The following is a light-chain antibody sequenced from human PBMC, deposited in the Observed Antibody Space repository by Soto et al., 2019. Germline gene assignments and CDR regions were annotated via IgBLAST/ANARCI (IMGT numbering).Light chain of an antibody. CDR2: GAS. Sequence: EHVLTPSARTLAFSPLERPTLSFGTSQSVSSSYLAWYQQKPGQAPRLLIHGASSRATGIPDRISGSGSGTDFTLTISRLEPEDFAVYYCQQYGSSPITFGQGTRLEI. J-gene: IGKJ5*01. CDR1: QSVSSSY. CDR3: QQYGSSPIT. V-gene: IGKV3-20*01.